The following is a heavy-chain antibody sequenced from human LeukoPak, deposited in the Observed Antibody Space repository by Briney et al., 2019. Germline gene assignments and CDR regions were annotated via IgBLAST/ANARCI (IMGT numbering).Heavy chain of an antibody. D-gene: IGHD4-17*01. Sequence: ASVKVSCTASGYTFTSYYMHWVRQAPGQGLEWMGIINPSGGSTSYAQKFQGRVTMTRDTSTSTVYMELSSLRSEDTAVYYCARDRPAGLYGDYGMDVWGQGTTVTVSS. J-gene: IGHJ6*02. V-gene: IGHV1-46*01. CDR3: ARDRPAGLYGDYGMDV. CDR1: GYTFTSYY. CDR2: INPSGGST.